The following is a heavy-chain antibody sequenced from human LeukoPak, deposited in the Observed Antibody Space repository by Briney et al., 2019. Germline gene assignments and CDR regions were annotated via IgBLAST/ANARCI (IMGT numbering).Heavy chain of an antibody. V-gene: IGHV1-8*01. CDR3: ARVAQLWLEASYNWFDP. CDR1: GYTFTSYD. Sequence: ASVKVSCKASGYTFTSYDINWVRQASGQGLEWMGWMNPNSGNTGYAQKFQGRVTMTRNTSISPAYMELSSLRSEDTAVYYRARVAQLWLEASYNWFDPWGQGTLVTVSS. CDR2: MNPNSGNT. D-gene: IGHD5-18*01. J-gene: IGHJ5*02.